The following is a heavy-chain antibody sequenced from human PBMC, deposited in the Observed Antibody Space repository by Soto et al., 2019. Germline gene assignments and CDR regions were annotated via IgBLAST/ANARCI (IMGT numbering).Heavy chain of an antibody. CDR1: GDSISSYY. V-gene: IGHV4-59*01. J-gene: IGHJ5*02. CDR3: ARGVATIGP. D-gene: IGHD5-12*01. CDR2: IYYSGST. Sequence: SETLSLTCTVSGDSISSYYWTWIRQPPGKRLEWIGYIYYSGSTNYNPSLKSRVTISVDTSKNQFSLKLTSVTAADTAVYYCARGVATIGPWGQGTLVTVSS.